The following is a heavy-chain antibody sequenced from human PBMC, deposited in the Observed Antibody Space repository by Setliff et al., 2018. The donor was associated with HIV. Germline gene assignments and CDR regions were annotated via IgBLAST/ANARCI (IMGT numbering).Heavy chain of an antibody. Sequence: LRLSCAASGFTFSSYSMNWVRQAPGKGLEWVSSISSSSSYIYYADSLKGRFTISRDNAKNSLYLQMNSLRAEDTAVYYCARDHPSYYDFWSGYYTKAFDIWGQGTMVT. CDR3: ARDHPSYYDFWSGYYTKAFDI. V-gene: IGHV3-21*01. CDR2: ISSSSSYI. D-gene: IGHD3-3*01. J-gene: IGHJ3*02. CDR1: GFTFSSYS.